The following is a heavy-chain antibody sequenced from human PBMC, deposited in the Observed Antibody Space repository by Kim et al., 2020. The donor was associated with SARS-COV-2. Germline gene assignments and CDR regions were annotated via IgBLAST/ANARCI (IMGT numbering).Heavy chain of an antibody. CDR1: GFTFSSYG. CDR3: ARDGAYGIAVAGRGYCYFDL. D-gene: IGHD6-19*01. V-gene: IGHV3-33*05. J-gene: IGHJ2*01. Sequence: GGSLRLSCAASGFTFSSYGMHWVRQAPGKGLEWVAVISYDGSNKYYADSVKGRFTISRDNSKNTLYLQMNSLRAEDTAVYYCARDGAYGIAVAGRGYCYFDLWGRGTLVTVSS. CDR2: ISYDGSNK.